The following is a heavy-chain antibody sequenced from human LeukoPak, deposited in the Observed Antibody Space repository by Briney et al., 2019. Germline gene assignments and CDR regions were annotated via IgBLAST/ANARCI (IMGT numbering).Heavy chain of an antibody. CDR3: TRENRPFCPFAY. D-gene: IGHD2/OR15-2a*01. V-gene: IGHV4-4*02. CDR2: ISHSGTT. J-gene: IGHJ4*02. CDR1: GGSIDITNY. Sequence: SETLSLTCAVSGGSIDITNYWSWLRQAPGKGLEWIGEISHSGTTNYSPSLRSRVAMSLDRANNQFSLNLTSVTDADTAVYYCTRENRPFCPFAYWGQGVLVTVSS.